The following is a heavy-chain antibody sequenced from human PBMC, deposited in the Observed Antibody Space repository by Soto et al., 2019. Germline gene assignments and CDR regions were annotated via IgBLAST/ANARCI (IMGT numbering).Heavy chain of an antibody. Sequence: PSETLSLTCTVSGGSISSGDYYWSWVRQPPGKGLGWVGYIYYSGGTHYKPSLTSRVTISVDPSKNQFSLKLSSVTAADTAVYYCARRIFGVVIRGNWFDPWGQGTLVTVSS. CDR1: GGSISSGDYY. V-gene: IGHV4-30-4*01. D-gene: IGHD3-3*01. CDR2: IYYSGGT. J-gene: IGHJ5*02. CDR3: ARRIFGVVIRGNWFDP.